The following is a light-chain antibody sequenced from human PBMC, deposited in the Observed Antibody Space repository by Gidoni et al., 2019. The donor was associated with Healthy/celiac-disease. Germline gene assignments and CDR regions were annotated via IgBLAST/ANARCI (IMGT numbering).Light chain of an antibody. CDR1: QSVSSY. V-gene: IGKV3-11*01. Sequence: EIVLTQSPATLSLSPGERATPSCRASQSVSSYLAWYQQKPGQAPRLLIYDASNRATGIPARFSGSGSGTDFTLTISRLEPEDFAVYYCQPRSNWPPTFGPGTKVDIK. CDR2: DAS. J-gene: IGKJ3*01. CDR3: QPRSNWPPT.